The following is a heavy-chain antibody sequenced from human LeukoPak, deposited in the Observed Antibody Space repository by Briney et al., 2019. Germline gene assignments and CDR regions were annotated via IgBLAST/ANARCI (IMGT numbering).Heavy chain of an antibody. V-gene: IGHV1-69*04. CDR1: GGTFSSYA. D-gene: IGHD4-11*01. J-gene: IGHJ6*03. CDR3: ARSADYSNNYYYYYYMDV. CDR2: IIPILGIA. Sequence: SVKVSCKASGGTFSSYAISWVRQAPGQGLEWMGRIIPILGIANYAQKFQGRVTITADKSTSTAYMELSSLRSEDTAVYYCARSADYSNNYYYYYYMDVWGKGTTVTVSS.